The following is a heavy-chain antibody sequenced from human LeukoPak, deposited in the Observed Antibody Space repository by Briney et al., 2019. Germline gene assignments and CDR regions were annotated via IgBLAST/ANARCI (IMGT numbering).Heavy chain of an antibody. CDR2: IYYSGST. CDR1: GGSISSSSYY. J-gene: IGHJ3*02. V-gene: IGHV4-39*07. D-gene: IGHD6-19*01. Sequence: PSETLSLTCTVSGGSISSSSYYWGWIRQPPGKGLEWIGSIYYSGSTNYNPSLKSRVTISVDTSKNQFSLKLSSVTAADTAVYYCARAVQRKYSSGWHYSRYAFDIWGQGTMVTVSS. CDR3: ARAVQRKYSSGWHYSRYAFDI.